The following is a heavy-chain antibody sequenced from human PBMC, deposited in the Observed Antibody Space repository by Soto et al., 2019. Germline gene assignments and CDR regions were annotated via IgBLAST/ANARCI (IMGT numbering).Heavy chain of an antibody. V-gene: IGHV1-18*01. CDR2: MNTYNGDT. CDR3: AREYCRSGRCYGVDY. D-gene: IGHD2-15*01. Sequence: GASVKVSCKASGYTFSTFGISWVRQAPGQGLEWMGWMNTYNGDTKYAQTLQGRVTMTTDTSTSTCYMELRSLKSDDSAVYYCAREYCRSGRCYGVDYWGQGTLVTVSS. CDR1: GYTFSTFG. J-gene: IGHJ4*02.